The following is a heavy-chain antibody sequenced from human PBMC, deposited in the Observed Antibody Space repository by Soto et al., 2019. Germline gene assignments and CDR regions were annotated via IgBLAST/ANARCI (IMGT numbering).Heavy chain of an antibody. CDR1: GYTFTSYG. D-gene: IGHD6-13*01. Sequence: ASVKVSCKASGYTFTSYGISCVRHSPGQGLEWMAWINPYNGNTKYAEKFLGRVTVTTDTSTATAYMEVRSLTSDDTAVFYCARVGVGLAAPRVWPYWGQGTPVTVSS. CDR3: ARVGVGLAAPRVWPY. J-gene: IGHJ4*02. V-gene: IGHV1-18*01. CDR2: INPYNGNT.